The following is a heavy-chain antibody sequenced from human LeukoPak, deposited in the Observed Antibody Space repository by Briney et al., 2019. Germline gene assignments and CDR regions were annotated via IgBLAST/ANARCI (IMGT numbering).Heavy chain of an antibody. CDR1: GGTFSSYA. CDR2: IIPIFGTA. CDR3: ARDGRWSGTAMGY. Sequence: SVKVSCKASGGTFSSYAISWVRQAPGQGLEWMGRIIPIFGTANYAQKFQGRVTITTDESTSTAYMELSSLRSEDTTVYYCARDGRWSGTAMGYWGQGTLVTVSS. J-gene: IGHJ4*02. V-gene: IGHV1-69*05. D-gene: IGHD5-18*01.